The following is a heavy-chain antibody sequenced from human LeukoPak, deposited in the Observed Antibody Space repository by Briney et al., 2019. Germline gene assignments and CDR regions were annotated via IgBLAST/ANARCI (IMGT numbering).Heavy chain of an antibody. CDR3: ARLSLYCSGGSCLDAFDI. D-gene: IGHD2-15*01. CDR2: IYYSGST. J-gene: IGHJ3*02. Sequence: PSETLSLTCTVSGGSISSYYWSWIRQPPGKGLEWIGYIYYSGSTNYNPSLKSRVTISVDTSKNQFSLKLSSVTAADTAVYYCARLSLYCSGGSCLDAFDIWGQGTMVTVSS. V-gene: IGHV4-59*01. CDR1: GGSISSYY.